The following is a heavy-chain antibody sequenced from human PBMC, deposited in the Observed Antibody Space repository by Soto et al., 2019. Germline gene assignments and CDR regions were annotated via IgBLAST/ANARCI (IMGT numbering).Heavy chain of an antibody. J-gene: IGHJ6*02. CDR2: IWYDGSNK. Sequence: QVQLVVSGGGVVQPGRSLRLSCAASGFTFSSYGMHWVRQAPGKGLEWVAVIWYDGSNKYYADSVKGRFTISRDNSKNTLKLQMNGLRAEDTAVYYCAREGAARLGALIPYYYYGMDVWGQGTTVTVSS. V-gene: IGHV3-33*01. CDR3: AREGAARLGALIPYYYYGMDV. D-gene: IGHD6-6*01. CDR1: GFTFSSYG.